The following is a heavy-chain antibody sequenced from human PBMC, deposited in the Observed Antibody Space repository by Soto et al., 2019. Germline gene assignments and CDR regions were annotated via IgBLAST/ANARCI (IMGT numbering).Heavy chain of an antibody. V-gene: IGHV3-30*18. CDR2: ISYDGSNK. J-gene: IGHJ4*02. CDR3: AKTGITMVRGPGDY. D-gene: IGHD3-10*01. CDR1: GFTFSSYG. Sequence: QVQLVESGGGVVQPGRSLRLSCAASGFTFSSYGMHWVRQAPGKGLEWVAVISYDGSNKYYADSVKGRFTISRDKSKNTLYLQRNSLRAEDTAVYYCAKTGITMVRGPGDYWGQGTLVTVSS.